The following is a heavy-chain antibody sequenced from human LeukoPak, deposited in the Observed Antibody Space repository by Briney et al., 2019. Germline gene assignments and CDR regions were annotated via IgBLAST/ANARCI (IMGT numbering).Heavy chain of an antibody. V-gene: IGHV1-69*13. Sequence: GASVKVSCKASGGTFSSYAISWVRQAPGQGLEWMGGIIPIFGTANYAQKFQGRVTITADESTSTAYMELSSLRSEDTAVYYCARDRCSSTSCQTNYYYGMDVWGQGTTVTVSS. CDR1: GGTFSSYA. CDR2: IIPIFGTA. J-gene: IGHJ6*02. CDR3: ARDRCSSTSCQTNYYYGMDV. D-gene: IGHD2-2*01.